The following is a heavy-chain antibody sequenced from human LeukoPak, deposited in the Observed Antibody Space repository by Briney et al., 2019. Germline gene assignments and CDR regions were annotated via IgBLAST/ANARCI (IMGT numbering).Heavy chain of an antibody. V-gene: IGHV1-2*02. CDR1: GYTFTGYY. Sequence: GASVKVSCTASGYTFTGYYMHWVRQAPGQGLEWMGWINPNSGGTNYAQQFQGRVTMTRDTSISTAYMELSRLRSDDTAVYYCARDVIRRPSLIMVRGVIIPGGWFDPWGQGTLVTVSS. CDR3: ARDVIRRPSLIMVRGVIIPGGWFDP. D-gene: IGHD3-10*01. J-gene: IGHJ5*02. CDR2: INPNSGGT.